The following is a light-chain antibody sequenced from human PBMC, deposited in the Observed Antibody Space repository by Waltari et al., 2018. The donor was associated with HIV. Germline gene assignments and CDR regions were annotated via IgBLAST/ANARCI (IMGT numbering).Light chain of an antibody. Sequence: SNVLSQPPSVSVAPGQTARISCGANNIGTKSVSWYQQKSGQAPLLVIYDDNVRPSGTPDRISGSNSADTATLTIGRVEAGDEADYYCQVWESSSDRRVFGGGTKLTVL. CDR2: DDN. CDR1: NIGTKS. J-gene: IGLJ3*02. CDR3: QVWESSSDRRV. V-gene: IGLV3-21*01.